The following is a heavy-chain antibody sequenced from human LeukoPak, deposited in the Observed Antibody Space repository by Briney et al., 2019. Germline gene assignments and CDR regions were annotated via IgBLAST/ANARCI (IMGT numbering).Heavy chain of an antibody. V-gene: IGHV3-30*02. CDR3: AKAKGIAVAATDY. Sequence: PGGSLRLSCAASGFTFSSYGMHWVRQAPGKGLEWVAFIRYDGSNKYYADSVKGRFTISRDNSKNTLYLQMNSLRAEDTAVYYCAKAKGIAVAATDYWGQGTLVTVSS. CDR2: IRYDGSNK. CDR1: GFTFSSYG. J-gene: IGHJ4*02. D-gene: IGHD6-19*01.